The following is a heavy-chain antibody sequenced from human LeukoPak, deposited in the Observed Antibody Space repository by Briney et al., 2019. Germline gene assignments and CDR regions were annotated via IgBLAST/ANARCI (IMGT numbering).Heavy chain of an antibody. CDR2: IYRGGST. CDR1: GFTVSSNY. D-gene: IGHD3-22*01. Sequence: GGSLRLSCAASGFTVSSNYMSWVRQVPGKGLEWVSVIYRGGSTYYADSVKGRFTISRHNSKNTLYLQMNSLRAEDTAMYYCARESGLLGDYWGQGTLVTVSS. CDR3: ARESGLLGDY. V-gene: IGHV3-53*04. J-gene: IGHJ4*02.